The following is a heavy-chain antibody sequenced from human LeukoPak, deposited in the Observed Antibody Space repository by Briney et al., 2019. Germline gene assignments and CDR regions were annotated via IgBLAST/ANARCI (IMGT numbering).Heavy chain of an antibody. CDR3: ARHGEHFNYDSSGSNYFDT. D-gene: IGHD3-22*01. Sequence: SETLSLTCTVSGGSISSFHWSWIRQPPGKGLEWIGYIFYTGSTNYNPSLKSRVSISVDTSRNQFSLKLRSVTAADTAVYYCARHGEHFNYDSSGSNYFDTWGQGTLVSVSS. V-gene: IGHV4-59*01. CDR1: GGSISSFH. J-gene: IGHJ5*02. CDR2: IFYTGST.